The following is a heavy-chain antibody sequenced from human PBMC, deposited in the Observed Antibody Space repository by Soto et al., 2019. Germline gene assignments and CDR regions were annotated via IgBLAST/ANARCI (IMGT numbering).Heavy chain of an antibody. CDR2: IQSSGNT. CDR1: GGSITGGRYD. V-gene: IGHV4-61*01. Sequence: SETLSLTCPLSGGSITGGRYDWTWLRQAPGKGLEWVGCIQSSGNTHYNAPLKSRVTMSIDASRNRLSLELVSVTAADTAVYYCGRTHSYGAWAAWYWGQGIQVTV. J-gene: IGHJ4*02. D-gene: IGHD5-18*01. CDR3: GRTHSYGAWAAWY.